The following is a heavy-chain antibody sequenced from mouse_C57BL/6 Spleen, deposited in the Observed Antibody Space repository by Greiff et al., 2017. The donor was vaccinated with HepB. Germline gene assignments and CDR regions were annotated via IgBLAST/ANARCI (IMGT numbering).Heavy chain of an antibody. CDR1: GFTFSSYA. CDR2: ISSGGDYI. D-gene: IGHD1-1*01. J-gene: IGHJ3*01. V-gene: IGHV5-9-1*02. Sequence: EVMLVESGEGLVKPGGSLKLSCAASGFTFSSYAMSWVRQTPEKRLEWVAYISSGGDYIYYADTVKGRFTISRDNARNTLYLQMSSLKSEDTAMYYCTRDTLYYYGSRETLFAYWGQGTLVTVSA. CDR3: TRDTLYYYGSRETLFAY.